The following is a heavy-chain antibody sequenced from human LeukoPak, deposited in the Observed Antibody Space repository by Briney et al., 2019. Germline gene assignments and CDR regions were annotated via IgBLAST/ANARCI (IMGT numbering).Heavy chain of an antibody. CDR3: ARHMIGSVIPIDD. V-gene: IGHV5-51*01. CDR1: GYTFTNYW. CDR2: IYPGDSDT. J-gene: IGHJ4*02. D-gene: IGHD3-22*01. Sequence: GESLKISCKGSGYTFTNYWIGWVRQMPGKGLEFMGIIYPGDSDTRYSPSFQGQVTISVDKSINTAYLQWSSLKASDSAMYYCARHMIGSVIPIDDWGQGTLVTVSS.